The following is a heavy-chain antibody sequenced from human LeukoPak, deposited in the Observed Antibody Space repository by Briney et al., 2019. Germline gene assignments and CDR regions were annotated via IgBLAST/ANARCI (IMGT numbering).Heavy chain of an antibody. J-gene: IGHJ6*04. V-gene: IGHV3-48*03. Sequence: GGSLRLSCTASGFTFSSYEMNWVRQAPGKGLEWVSYISSSGSTIYYADSVKGRFTISRDNAKNSLYLQMNSLRAEDTAVYYCAELAITMIGGVWGKGSTVTISS. D-gene: IGHD3-10*02. CDR1: GFTFSSYE. CDR2: ISSSGSTI. CDR3: AELAITMIGGV.